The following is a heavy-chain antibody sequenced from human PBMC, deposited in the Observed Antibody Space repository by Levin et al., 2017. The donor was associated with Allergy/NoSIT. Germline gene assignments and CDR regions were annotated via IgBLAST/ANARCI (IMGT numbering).Heavy chain of an antibody. CDR3: ARGLRILYYLDP. CDR2: INHSGST. D-gene: IGHD2-8*01. V-gene: IGHV4-34*01. Sequence: SQTLSLTCAVYGGSFSGYYWSWIRQPPGKGLEWIGEINHSGSTNYNPSLKSRVTISVDTSKNQFSLKLSSVTAADTAVYYCARGLRILYYLDPWGQGTLVTVSS. J-gene: IGHJ5*02. CDR1: GGSFSGYY.